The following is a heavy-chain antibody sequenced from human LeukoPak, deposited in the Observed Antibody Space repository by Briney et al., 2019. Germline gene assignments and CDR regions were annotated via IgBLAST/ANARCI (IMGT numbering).Heavy chain of an antibody. CDR2: TYSKEDR. CDR1: GFSFSTRGVG. J-gene: IGHJ5*02. D-gene: IGHD3-3*01. Sequence: GPTLVNPTQPLALTCTFSGFSFSTRGVGVGWIRQPPRKALERPALTYSKEDRRYSPSLKSRLTISKHTSKTQPVLTTTNMDPVNTATYYCAHIPEPALYDFRSGSIWFDPWGQGTLVTVSS. V-gene: IGHV2-5*01. CDR3: AHIPEPALYDFRSGSIWFDP.